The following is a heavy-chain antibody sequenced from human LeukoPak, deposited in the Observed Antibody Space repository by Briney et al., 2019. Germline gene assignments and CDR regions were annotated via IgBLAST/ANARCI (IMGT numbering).Heavy chain of an antibody. D-gene: IGHD7-27*01. V-gene: IGHV3-7*01. CDR1: GFTFSSYG. Sequence: GGSLRLSCAASGFTFSSYGMHWVRQAPGKGLEWVANIKQDGSEKYYVDSVKGRFTISRDNAKNSLYLQMNSLRAEDTAVYYCARDGKANWGIGYWGQGTLVTVSS. CDR2: IKQDGSEK. J-gene: IGHJ4*02. CDR3: ARDGKANWGIGY.